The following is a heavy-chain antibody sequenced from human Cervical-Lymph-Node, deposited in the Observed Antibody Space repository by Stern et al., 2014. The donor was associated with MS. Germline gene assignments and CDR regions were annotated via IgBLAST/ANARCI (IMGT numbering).Heavy chain of an antibody. J-gene: IGHJ4*02. V-gene: IGHV1-46*01. CDR2: MNPSGTRA. Sequence: QVQLGQSGAEVKKPGASVKVSCKASGYTFTDYYMHWVRQAPGQGLEWMGIMNPSGTRANYAQKFQGRVTVTRETSTSTVYMELSSLRSEDTAVYYCARGERNFDYWGQGTLVTVSS. CDR1: GYTFTDYY. CDR3: ARGERNFDY.